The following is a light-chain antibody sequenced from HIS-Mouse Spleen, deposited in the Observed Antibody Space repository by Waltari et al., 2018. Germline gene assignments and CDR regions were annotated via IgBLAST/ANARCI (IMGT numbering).Light chain of an antibody. CDR1: SSDVGGYNY. J-gene: IGLJ2*01. Sequence: QSALTQPPSASGSPGQSVTISCTGTSSDVGGYNYVSWYQQHPGKAPKLMIYEVSKRPPGVPDRCSGSKSGNTASLTVSGLQAEDEADYYCSSYAGSNNVVFGGGTKLTVL. V-gene: IGLV2-8*01. CDR2: EVS. CDR3: SSYAGSNNVV.